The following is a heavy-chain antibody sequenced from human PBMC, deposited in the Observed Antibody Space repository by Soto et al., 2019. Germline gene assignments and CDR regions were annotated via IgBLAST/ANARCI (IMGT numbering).Heavy chain of an antibody. CDR3: ARRERYYGSPGWFDP. CDR2: VYYNENT. Sequence: QLQLQESGPGLVRPSETLSLTCTVSGGSISSFAYYWGWIRQPPGKGLEWIGTVYYNENTYYNPSLKSRVTISVGTAKNQFSLNLRSVTAADTAIYFCARRERYYGSPGWFDPWGQGTLVTVSS. V-gene: IGHV4-39*01. J-gene: IGHJ5*02. CDR1: GGSISSFAYY. D-gene: IGHD3-10*01.